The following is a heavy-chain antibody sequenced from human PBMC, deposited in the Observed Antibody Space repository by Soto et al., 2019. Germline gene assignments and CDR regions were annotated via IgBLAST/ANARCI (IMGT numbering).Heavy chain of an antibody. V-gene: IGHV3-30*18. D-gene: IGHD6-6*01. CDR3: AKVIRADSTSSNFYYYSGLDV. CDR1: GFTFRTDG. J-gene: IGHJ6*02. Sequence: QVQLVESGGGVVQPGRSLRLSCAASGFTFRTDGMHWVRQAPGKGLEWLAVISNTGINKYYADSVKGRFTISRDNSRDTLFLQMNSLRGEDTAIYYCAKVIRADSTSSNFYYYSGLDVWGQGTTVTVSS. CDR2: ISNTGINK.